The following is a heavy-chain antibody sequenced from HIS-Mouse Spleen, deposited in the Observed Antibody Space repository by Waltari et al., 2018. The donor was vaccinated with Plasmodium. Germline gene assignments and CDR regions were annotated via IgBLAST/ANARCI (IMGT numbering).Heavy chain of an antibody. V-gene: IGHV4-34*01. Sequence: QVQLQQCGAGLLKPSATLSLTFAVSGGSFSGYYWSWIRQPPGKGLEWIGEINHSGRTNYNPSLKSRVTISVDTSKNQFSLKLSSVTAADTAVYYCASSGSGSYYYWGQGTLVTVSS. D-gene: IGHD3-10*01. J-gene: IGHJ4*02. CDR2: INHSGRT. CDR1: GGSFSGYY. CDR3: ASSGSGSYYY.